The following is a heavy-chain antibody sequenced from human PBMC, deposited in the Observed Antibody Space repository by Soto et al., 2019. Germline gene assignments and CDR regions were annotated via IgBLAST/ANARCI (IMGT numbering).Heavy chain of an antibody. D-gene: IGHD2-15*01. CDR2: ISGYNGNT. Sequence: QVPLVQSGAEVKKPGASVKVSCKASGYTFTSYGISWVRQAPGQGLEWMGWISGYNGNTKYAQKFQGRVTMTTDTSTSTAHMELRSLRSDDTAVFYCARVGGWGCSGGSSCFDYWGQGTLVTVSS. J-gene: IGHJ4*02. CDR3: ARVGGWGCSGGSSCFDY. V-gene: IGHV1-18*01. CDR1: GYTFTSYG.